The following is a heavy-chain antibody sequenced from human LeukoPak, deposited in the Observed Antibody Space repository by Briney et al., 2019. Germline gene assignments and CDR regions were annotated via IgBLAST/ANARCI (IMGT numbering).Heavy chain of an antibody. V-gene: IGHV4-34*01. CDR1: GGSSSGYY. CDR2: INHSGST. CDR3: ARGRENYYYYMDV. J-gene: IGHJ6*03. Sequence: SETLSLTCAVYGGSSSGYYWSWIRQPPGKGLEWIGEINHSGSTNYNPSLKSRVTISVDTSKNQFSLKLSSVTAADTAVYYCARGRENYYYYMDVWGKGTTVTVSS.